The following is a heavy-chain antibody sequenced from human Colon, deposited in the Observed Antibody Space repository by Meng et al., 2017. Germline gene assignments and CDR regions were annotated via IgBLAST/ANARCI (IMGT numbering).Heavy chain of an antibody. D-gene: IGHD3-22*01. V-gene: IGHV3-53*01. J-gene: IGHJ3*02. CDR1: GFTVSSNY. CDR3: ARAYYYDSSGYLDAFDI. CDR2: IYSGGST. Sequence: GESLMISCAASGFTVSSNYMSWVRQAPGKGLEWVSVIYSGGSTYYADSVKGRFTISRDNSKNTLYLQMNSLRAEDTAVYYCARAYYYDSSGYLDAFDIWGQGTKVTVSS.